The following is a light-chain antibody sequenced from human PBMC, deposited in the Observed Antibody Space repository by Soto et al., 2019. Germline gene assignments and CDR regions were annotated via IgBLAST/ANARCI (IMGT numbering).Light chain of an antibody. CDR1: QSVSNS. V-gene: IGKV3-15*01. Sequence: EIVMTQSPATLSVSPGERATLSCRASQSVSNSLSWYQQKPGQAPRLLIYGAANRTTGTPARFSGGGSGTDVTLTISSLQSADFALYFCQQYNNWPPVYTFGQGTKLEIK. CDR3: QQYNNWPPVYT. J-gene: IGKJ2*01. CDR2: GAA.